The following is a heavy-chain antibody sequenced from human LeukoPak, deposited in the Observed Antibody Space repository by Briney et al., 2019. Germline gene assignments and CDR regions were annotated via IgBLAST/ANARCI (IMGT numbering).Heavy chain of an antibody. Sequence: GGSLRVSCDASGFTFGLYTITWVRQAPGKGLERVSSTTSTGAYINYADSVKGRFTISRDNAKNSLYLQMDSLRAEDTAVYYCARVATGATTSNYFYYYMDVWGRGTTVTVSS. CDR3: ARVATGATTSNYFYYYMDV. CDR1: GFTFGLYT. V-gene: IGHV3-21*01. J-gene: IGHJ6*03. D-gene: IGHD1-26*01. CDR2: TTSTGAYI.